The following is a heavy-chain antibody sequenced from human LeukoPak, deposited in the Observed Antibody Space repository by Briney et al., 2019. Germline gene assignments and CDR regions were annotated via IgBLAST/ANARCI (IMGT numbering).Heavy chain of an antibody. J-gene: IGHJ6*03. CDR2: MNPNSGNT. CDR3: ARGSLDSSGYYYYYYYYYMDV. D-gene: IGHD3-22*01. Sequence: ASVKVSCKASGYTFTSCDINWVRQATGQGLEWMGWMNPNSGNTGYAQKFQGRVTITRNTSISTAYMELSSPRSDDTSVYYCARGSLDSSGYYYYYYYYYMDVWGKGTTVTVSS. CDR1: GYTFTSCD. V-gene: IGHV1-8*03.